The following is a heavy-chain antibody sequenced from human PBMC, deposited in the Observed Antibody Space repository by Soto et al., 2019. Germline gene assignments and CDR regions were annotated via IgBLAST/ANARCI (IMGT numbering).Heavy chain of an antibody. CDR1: CGSFSGYY. CDR3: VRVASGFYFDH. V-gene: IGHV3-72*01. J-gene: IGHJ4*02. Sequence: LSLTCAVNCGSFSGYYWSWIRQAPGKGLEWVGRVRKKVNSYTTEYAASVKGRFTISRDDSKNSLFLQMNSLKTDDTAVYYCVRVASGFYFDHWGQGTPVTVPQ. CDR2: VRKKVNSYTT. D-gene: IGHD3-3*01.